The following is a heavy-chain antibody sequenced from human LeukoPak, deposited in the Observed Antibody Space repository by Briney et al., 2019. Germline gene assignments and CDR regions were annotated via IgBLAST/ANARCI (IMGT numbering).Heavy chain of an antibody. V-gene: IGHV3-48*03. Sequence: PGGSLRLSCAASGFTFSSYEMNWVRQAPGKGLEWVSYISSSGSTIYYADSVKGRFTISRDNAKKSLYLQMNSLRGEDTGVYYCARDPHYYGSGSFDYWGQGTLVTVSS. CDR1: GFTFSSYE. J-gene: IGHJ4*02. D-gene: IGHD3-10*01. CDR2: ISSSGSTI. CDR3: ARDPHYYGSGSFDY.